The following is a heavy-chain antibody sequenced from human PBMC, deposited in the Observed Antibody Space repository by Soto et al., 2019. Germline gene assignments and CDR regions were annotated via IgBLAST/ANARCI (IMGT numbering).Heavy chain of an antibody. CDR2: MNPNSGNT. CDR3: ARDQDSNVSFDY. D-gene: IGHD4-4*01. CDR1: GYTFTSYD. Sequence: GASVKVSCKASGYTFTSYDINWVRQATGQGLEWMGWMNPNSGNTGYAQKFQGRVTMTRNTSISTAYMELSSLRSEDTAVYYCARDQDSNVSFDYWGQGTLVTVSS. J-gene: IGHJ4*02. V-gene: IGHV1-8*01.